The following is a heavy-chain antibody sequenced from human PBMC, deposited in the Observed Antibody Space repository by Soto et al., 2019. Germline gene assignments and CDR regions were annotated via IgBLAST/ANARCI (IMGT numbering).Heavy chain of an antibody. CDR2: IYYSGST. CDR3: ASKTTYNWNDSPVGMDV. D-gene: IGHD1-1*01. Sequence: SETLSLTCTVSGGSISSYYWSWIRQPPGKGLEWIGYIYYSGSTNYNPSLKSRVTISVDTSKNQFSLKLSSVTAADTAVYYCASKTTYNWNDSPVGMDVWGQGTTVTVSS. J-gene: IGHJ6*02. CDR1: GGSISSYY. V-gene: IGHV4-59*01.